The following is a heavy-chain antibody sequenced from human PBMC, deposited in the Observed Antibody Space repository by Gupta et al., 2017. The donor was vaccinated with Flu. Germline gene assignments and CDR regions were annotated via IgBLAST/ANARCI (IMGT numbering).Heavy chain of an antibody. CDR3: ARVAPLWFWELLPNWFDP. CDR1: GGSISSGSYS. J-gene: IGHJ5*02. Sequence: QVQLQESGPGLVKPSQTLSLTCTVSGGSISSGSYSWSWLRQPAGKGLEWIGRIYTSGSTNYNPSLKSRVTISVDTSKNQCSLKLSSVTAADTAVYYCARVAPLWFWELLPNWFDPWGQGTLVTVSS. V-gene: IGHV4-61*02. D-gene: IGHD3-10*01. CDR2: IYTSGST.